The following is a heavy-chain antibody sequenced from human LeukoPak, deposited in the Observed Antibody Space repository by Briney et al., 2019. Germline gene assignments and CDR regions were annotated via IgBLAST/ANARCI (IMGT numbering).Heavy chain of an antibody. Sequence: SETLSLTCTVSGGSISSSSYYWSWIRQPPGKGLEWIGYIFYSGSTNYNPSLKSRVTISVDTSKNQFSLKLTSVTAADTAVYYCARSPKGRFLEWLLAYWGQGTLVTVSS. V-gene: IGHV4-61*05. J-gene: IGHJ4*02. CDR2: IFYSGST. CDR1: GGSISSSSYY. D-gene: IGHD3-3*01. CDR3: ARSPKGRFLEWLLAY.